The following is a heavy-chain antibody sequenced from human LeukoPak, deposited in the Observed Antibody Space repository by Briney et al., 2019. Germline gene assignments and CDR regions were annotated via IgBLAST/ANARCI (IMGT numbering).Heavy chain of an antibody. Sequence: GVSLRLSCAASGFTFSSYAMSWVRQAPGKGLEWVSGISGSGDNTYYADSVKGRFTISRDNSKNTLYVQVNSPGTEDTAAYYCAKGSYYDSSGSFYFDYWGQGTLVTVSS. V-gene: IGHV3-23*01. J-gene: IGHJ4*02. CDR3: AKGSYYDSSGSFYFDY. CDR2: ISGSGDNT. D-gene: IGHD3-22*01. CDR1: GFTFSSYA.